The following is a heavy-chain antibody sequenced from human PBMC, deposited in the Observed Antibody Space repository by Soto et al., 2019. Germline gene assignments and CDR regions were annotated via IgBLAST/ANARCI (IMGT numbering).Heavy chain of an antibody. CDR2: ISAYNGNT. CDR1: GHPVNSYS. V-gene: IGHV1-18*01. D-gene: IGHD6-19*01. J-gene: IGHJ2*01. CDR3: ASSSGWY. Sequence: ASMNLSWKTSGHPVNSYSFSRERGAPGQGLEWMGWISAYNGNTNYAQKLQGRATMTTDTSTSTAYMELRSLRSDDTAVYYCASSSGWY.